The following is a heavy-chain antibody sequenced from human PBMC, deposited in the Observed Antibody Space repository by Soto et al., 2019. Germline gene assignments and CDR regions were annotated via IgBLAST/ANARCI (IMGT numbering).Heavy chain of an antibody. CDR2: ISYDGSNK. CDR3: AKSWYYDFWSGYYGPSSNWFDP. V-gene: IGHV3-30*18. CDR1: GFTFSSYG. J-gene: IGHJ5*02. Sequence: GGSLRLSCAASGFTFSSYGMHWVRQAPGKGLEWVAVISYDGSNKYYADSVKGRFTISRDNSKNTLYLQMNSLRAEDTAVYYCAKSWYYDFWSGYYGPSSNWFDPWGQGTLVTVSS. D-gene: IGHD3-3*01.